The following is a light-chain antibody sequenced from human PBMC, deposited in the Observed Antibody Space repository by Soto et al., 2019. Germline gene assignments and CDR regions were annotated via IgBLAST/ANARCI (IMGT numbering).Light chain of an antibody. CDR3: QQYQT. CDR2: SAS. Sequence: EIVLTQSPGTLSLSPGERATLSCRASQSVSSTYLAWYQQKPGQAPRLLIYSASNRATGIPDRFSGSGSGTDFTLTISKLEPEDFAVYYCQQYQTFGPGTKVDI. J-gene: IGKJ3*01. V-gene: IGKV3-20*01. CDR1: QSVSSTY.